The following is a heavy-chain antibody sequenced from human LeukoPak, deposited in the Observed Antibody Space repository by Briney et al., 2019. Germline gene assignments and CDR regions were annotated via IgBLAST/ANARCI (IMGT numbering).Heavy chain of an antibody. J-gene: IGHJ4*02. Sequence: GGSLRLSCVASGFTFSDVWLSWVRQTPGKGLEWVGRIKSEADGGTIDYAAPVKGRFTISRDDSKNTLYLQMNSLKTEDTAVYYCTTAFRPHAKYIFDSSGNRDYWGQGTLVTVSS. CDR3: TTAFRPHAKYIFDSSGNRDY. CDR1: GFTFSDVW. CDR2: IKSEADGGTI. V-gene: IGHV3-15*01. D-gene: IGHD3-22*01.